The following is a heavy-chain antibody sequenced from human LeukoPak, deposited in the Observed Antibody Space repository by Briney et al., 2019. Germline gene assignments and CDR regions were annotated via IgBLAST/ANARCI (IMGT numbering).Heavy chain of an antibody. CDR2: IYYSGST. CDR3: AREAGYSSGWYQV. D-gene: IGHD6-19*01. Sequence: SETLSLTCTVPGGSISSYYWSWIRQPPGKGLEWIGYIYYSGSTNYNPSLKSRVTISVDTSKDQFSLKLSSVTAADTAVYYCAREAGYSSGWYQVWGQGTLVTVSS. CDR1: GGSISSYY. J-gene: IGHJ4*02. V-gene: IGHV4-59*12.